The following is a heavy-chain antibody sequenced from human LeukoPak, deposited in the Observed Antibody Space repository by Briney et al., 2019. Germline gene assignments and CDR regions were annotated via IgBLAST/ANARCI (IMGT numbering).Heavy chain of an antibody. V-gene: IGHV4-34*01. J-gene: IGHJ4*02. Sequence: PSETLSLTCAVYGETFSGFYWSWIRQPPRKGLEWIGEINYSGSTNYNPSLKSRVTISVDTSKNQFSLNLNSVTAADTAVYYCARISTVTHQFDYWGQGMLVTVSS. CDR3: ARISTVTHQFDY. D-gene: IGHD4-17*01. CDR2: INYSGST. CDR1: GETFSGFY.